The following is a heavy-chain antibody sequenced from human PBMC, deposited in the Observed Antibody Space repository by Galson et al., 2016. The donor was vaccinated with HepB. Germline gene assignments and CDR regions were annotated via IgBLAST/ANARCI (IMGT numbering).Heavy chain of an antibody. Sequence: ETLSLTCNVSGDSITAYYWSWIRQPPGKGLEWIAYIYHSGITRYNPSLKSRVTISVDKSKNQFSLKMRSVTAADTAVYYCARETTSSGWEYFDYWGQGTPVTVSS. V-gene: IGHV4-59*01. CDR3: ARETTSSGWEYFDY. CDR1: GDSITAYY. CDR2: IYHSGIT. J-gene: IGHJ4*02. D-gene: IGHD6-19*01.